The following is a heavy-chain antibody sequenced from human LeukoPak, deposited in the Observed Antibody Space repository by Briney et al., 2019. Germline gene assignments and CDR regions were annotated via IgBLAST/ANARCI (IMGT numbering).Heavy chain of an antibody. CDR1: GFTFSRYA. V-gene: IGHV3-21*05. CDR2: INTDSSDI. J-gene: IGHJ4*02. D-gene: IGHD2-2*01. CDR3: ARDPSQPGLIDS. Sequence: GGSLRLSCAASGFTFSRYAMNWVRQAPGKGLEGVSYINTDSSDIHYADSVKGRFTISRDNARNTLYLQLRSLRAEDSAVYYCARDPSQPGLIDSWGQGTLVTVSS.